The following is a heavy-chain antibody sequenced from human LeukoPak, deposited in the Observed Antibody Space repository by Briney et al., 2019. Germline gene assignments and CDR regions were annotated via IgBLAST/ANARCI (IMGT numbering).Heavy chain of an antibody. Sequence: SETLSLTCTVSSGSISGYYWSWIRQPPAKVLEWIGHIYYSGSTNYNPSLKSRVTISVDTSKNQFSLKLSSVTAADTAMYYCARDVGYSSGWFTGGGYWGQGTLVTVSS. D-gene: IGHD6-19*01. J-gene: IGHJ4*02. CDR3: ARDVGYSSGWFTGGGY. CDR2: IYYSGST. CDR1: SGSISGYY. V-gene: IGHV4-59*01.